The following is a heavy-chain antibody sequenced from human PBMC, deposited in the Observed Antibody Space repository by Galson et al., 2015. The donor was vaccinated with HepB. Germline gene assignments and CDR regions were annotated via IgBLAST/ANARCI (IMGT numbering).Heavy chain of an antibody. V-gene: IGHV4-31*03. D-gene: IGHD3-10*01. CDR1: GGSISSGGYY. CDR3: ARETVTMVRGVSNAFDI. Sequence: TLSLTCTVSGGSISSGGYYWSWIRQHPGKGLEWIGYIYYSGSTYYNPSPKSRVTISVDTSKNQFSLKLSSVTAADTAVYYCARETVTMVRGVSNAFDIWGQGTMVTVSS. CDR2: IYYSGST. J-gene: IGHJ3*02.